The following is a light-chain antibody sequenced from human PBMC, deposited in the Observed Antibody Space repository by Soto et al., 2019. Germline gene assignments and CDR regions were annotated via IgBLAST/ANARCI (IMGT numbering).Light chain of an antibody. V-gene: IGLV2-23*02. CDR2: EVS. J-gene: IGLJ3*02. Sequence: QSVLTQAASVSGYPGQSITISCTGTSSDVGSYNLVSWYQQHPGKAPKLMIYEVSKRPSGVSNRFSGSKSGNTASLTISGLQAEDEADYYCCSYAGSSTWVFGGGTKLTVL. CDR1: SSDVGSYNL. CDR3: CSYAGSSTWV.